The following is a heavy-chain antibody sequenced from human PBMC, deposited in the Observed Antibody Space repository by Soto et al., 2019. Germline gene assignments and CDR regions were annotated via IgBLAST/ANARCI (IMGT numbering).Heavy chain of an antibody. J-gene: IGHJ4*02. CDR1: GYIFIDYW. D-gene: IGHD2-15*01. CDR3: ARPPLPGYSIHFNS. CDR2: VYPRDSDT. V-gene: IGHV5-51*01. Sequence: GESLKISCKSSGYIFIDYWIGWVRQMPGKGLEWMGIVYPRDSDTRYSPSFQGQVTISADRSTGTAFLQWRSLKASDTALYYCARPPLPGYSIHFNSWGQGTLVTVSS.